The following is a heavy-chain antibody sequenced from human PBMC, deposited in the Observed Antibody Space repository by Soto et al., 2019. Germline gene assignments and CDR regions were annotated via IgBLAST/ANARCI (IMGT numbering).Heavy chain of an antibody. Sequence: GGSLRLSCAASGFTFSSYGMHWVRQAPGKGLEWVAVISYDGSNKYYADSVKGRFTISRDNSKNTLYLQMNSLRAEDTAVYYCAKGSVPTTIFGVVTQYYYYYMDVWGKGTTVTVSS. CDR3: AKGSVPTTIFGVVTQYYYYYMDV. CDR2: ISYDGSNK. D-gene: IGHD3-3*01. V-gene: IGHV3-30*18. CDR1: GFTFSSYG. J-gene: IGHJ6*03.